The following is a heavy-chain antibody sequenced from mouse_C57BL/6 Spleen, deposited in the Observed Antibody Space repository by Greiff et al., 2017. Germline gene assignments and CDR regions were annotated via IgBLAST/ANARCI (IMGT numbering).Heavy chain of an antibody. V-gene: IGHV1-69*01. CDR2: IAPSDSYT. CDR1: GYTFTSYW. J-gene: IGHJ3*01. CDR3: ATNWSGFTY. D-gene: IGHD4-1*02. Sequence: VQLQQPGAELVMPGASVTLSCKASGYTFTSYWMHWVKQRPGQGLEWIGEIAPSDSYTNYNQKFKGKSTLTVDKSSSTAYMQLSSLTSEDAAVYYCATNWSGFTYWGQGTLVTVSA.